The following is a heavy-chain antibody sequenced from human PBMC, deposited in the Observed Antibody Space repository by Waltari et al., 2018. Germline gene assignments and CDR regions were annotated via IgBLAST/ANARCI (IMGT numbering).Heavy chain of an antibody. CDR3: AKDLKQWLVLAPPGY. CDR2: ISYDGSNK. V-gene: IGHV3-30*18. CDR1: GFTFSSYG. D-gene: IGHD6-19*01. Sequence: QVQLVESGGGVVQPGRSLRLSCAASGFTFSSYGMPWVRQAPGKGLVWVAVISYDGSNKYYADSVKGRFTISRDNSKNTLYLQMNSLRAEDTAVYYCAKDLKQWLVLAPPGYWGQGTLVTVSS. J-gene: IGHJ4*02.